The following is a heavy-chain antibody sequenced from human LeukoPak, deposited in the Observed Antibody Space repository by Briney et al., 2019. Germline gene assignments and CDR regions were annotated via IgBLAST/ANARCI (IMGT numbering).Heavy chain of an antibody. V-gene: IGHV4-34*01. D-gene: IGHD5-24*01. CDR2: INHSGST. J-gene: IGHJ4*02. CDR3: ARLRRDGYTYMGIGY. Sequence: PSQTLSLTCAVYGGSFSGYYWSWIRQPPGKGLERIGEINHSGSTNYNPSLKSRVTISVDTSKNQFSLKLSSVTAADTAVYYCARLRRDGYTYMGIGYWGQGTLVTVSS. CDR1: GGSFSGYY.